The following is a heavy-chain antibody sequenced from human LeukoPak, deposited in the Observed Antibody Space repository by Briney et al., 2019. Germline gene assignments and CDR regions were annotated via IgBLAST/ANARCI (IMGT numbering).Heavy chain of an antibody. V-gene: IGHV1-18*01. J-gene: IGHJ4*02. D-gene: IGHD6-19*01. Sequence: GASVKVSCKASGYTFTNYGINWVRQAPGQGLEWMGWISGYNGNTNYAQKLQGGVTMTTDTSTSTAYMDLRSLRSDDTAVYYCARGSSAWSLFYSDYWGQGTLVTVSS. CDR1: GYTFTNYG. CDR2: ISGYNGNT. CDR3: ARGSSAWSLFYSDY.